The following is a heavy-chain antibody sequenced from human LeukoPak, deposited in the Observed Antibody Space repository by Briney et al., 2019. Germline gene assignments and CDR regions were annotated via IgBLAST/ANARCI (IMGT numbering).Heavy chain of an antibody. V-gene: IGHV4-59*08. CDR1: GGSISGYY. J-gene: IGHJ4*02. CDR2: ISYSGST. D-gene: IGHD2-15*01. Sequence: SETLSLTCTVSGGSISGYYWSWIRQPPGKGLEWIGYISYSGSTNSNPSLKSRVTISGDTSKNHFSLNLSSVTAADTAVYYCARHERGGGSRYFDSWGQGTLVTVSS. CDR3: ARHERGGGSRYFDS.